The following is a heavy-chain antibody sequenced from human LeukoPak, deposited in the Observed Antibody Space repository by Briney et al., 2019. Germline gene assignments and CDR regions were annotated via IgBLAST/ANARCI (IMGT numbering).Heavy chain of an antibody. CDR2: XNPNSGNT. D-gene: IGHD3-3*01. V-gene: IGHV1-8*01. J-gene: IGHJ5*02. Sequence: GXXNPNSGNTGYAQKFQGRVTMTRNTSISTAYMELSSLRSEDTAVYYCARGRRRTIFGPTIPNWFDPWGQGTLVTVSS. CDR3: ARGRRRTIFGPTIPNWFDP.